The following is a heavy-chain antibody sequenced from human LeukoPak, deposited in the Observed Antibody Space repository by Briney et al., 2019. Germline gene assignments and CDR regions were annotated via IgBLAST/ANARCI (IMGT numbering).Heavy chain of an antibody. Sequence: SETLSLTCTVSGGSVSSGSYYWSWIRQPPGKGLEWIGYIYYSGSTNCNPSLKSRVTISVDTSKNQFSLKLSSVTAADTAVYYCAGVQHAYYDSVGAFDIWGQGTMVTVSS. CDR3: AGVQHAYYDSVGAFDI. V-gene: IGHV4-61*01. CDR1: GGSVSSGSYY. CDR2: IYYSGST. D-gene: IGHD3-22*01. J-gene: IGHJ3*02.